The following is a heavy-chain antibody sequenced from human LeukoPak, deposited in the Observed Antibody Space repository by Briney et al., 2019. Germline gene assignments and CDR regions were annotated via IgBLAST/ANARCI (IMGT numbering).Heavy chain of an antibody. V-gene: IGHV4-59*03. Sequence: PSETLSLTSSVSGGSTSSYYCSWIRQPPGKGLEWIGYIYDTVSTNYNPSPHRRVTISLDTSKNPFPLNLTTVTPADTPACYSVLRRGSDCKFDYWGQGILVTVSS. CDR3: VLRRGSDCKFDY. D-gene: IGHD2-21*01. CDR1: GGSTSSYY. J-gene: IGHJ4*02. CDR2: IYDTVST.